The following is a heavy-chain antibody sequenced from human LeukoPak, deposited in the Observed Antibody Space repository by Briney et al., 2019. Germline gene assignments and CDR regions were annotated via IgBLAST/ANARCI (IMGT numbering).Heavy chain of an antibody. CDR2: VDPEDGET. Sequence: ASVKVSCKVSGYTFTDYYMHWVQQAPGKGLEWMGLVDPEDGETIYAEKFQGRVTITADTSTDTAYMELSSLRSEDTAVSYCATAGISKCSSTSCYESIFNYYYYYMDVWGKGTTVTVSS. J-gene: IGHJ6*03. V-gene: IGHV1-69-2*01. CDR1: GYTFTDYY. D-gene: IGHD2-2*01. CDR3: ATAGISKCSSTSCYESIFNYYYYYMDV.